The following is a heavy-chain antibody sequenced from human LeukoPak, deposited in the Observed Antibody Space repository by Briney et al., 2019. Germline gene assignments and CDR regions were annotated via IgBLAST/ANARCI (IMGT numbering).Heavy chain of an antibody. J-gene: IGHJ4*02. CDR1: GFTFRSHG. Sequence: GGSLRLPCVASGFTFRSHGMNWVRQAPGKGLEWVSGIRGDGITTYYADSVKGRFTISRDNAKNSLYLQMNSLRAEDTAVYYCARDPSGYSSSWYLSYYFDYWGQGTLVTVSS. D-gene: IGHD6-13*01. V-gene: IGHV3-48*04. CDR2: IRGDGITT. CDR3: ARDPSGYSSSWYLSYYFDY.